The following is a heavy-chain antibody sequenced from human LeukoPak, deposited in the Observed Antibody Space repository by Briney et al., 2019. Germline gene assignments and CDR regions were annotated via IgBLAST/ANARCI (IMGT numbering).Heavy chain of an antibody. V-gene: IGHV3-30-3*01. D-gene: IGHD3-10*01. CDR3: ARARGAIWFGELSAFDI. J-gene: IGHJ3*02. CDR1: GFTFSSYA. Sequence: GRSLRLSCAASGFTFSSYAMHWVRQAPGKGLEWVAVISYDGSNKYYADSVKGRFTISRDNSKNTLYLQMNSLRAEDTAVYYCARARGAIWFGELSAFDIWGQGTMVTVSS. CDR2: ISYDGSNK.